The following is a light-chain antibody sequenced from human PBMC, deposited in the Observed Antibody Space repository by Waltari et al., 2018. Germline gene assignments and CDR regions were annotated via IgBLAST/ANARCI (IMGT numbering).Light chain of an antibody. CDR3: AAWDDKLGGRWE. V-gene: IGLV1-47*01. CDR2: RND. Sequence: QSVLTQPPSASGTPGQRVTISCSGSSSNIGSNVVNWYQQVPGTTPKLLIYRNDQRPSGVPDRFSGSKSDTSASLAISGLRSEDEADYYCAAWDDKLGGRWEFGGGTKLTVL. J-gene: IGLJ2*01. CDR1: SSNIGSNV.